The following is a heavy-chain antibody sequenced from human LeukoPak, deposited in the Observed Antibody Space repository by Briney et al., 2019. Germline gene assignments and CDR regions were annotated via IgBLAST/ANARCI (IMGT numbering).Heavy chain of an antibody. CDR2: IRYDGSNK. V-gene: IGHV3-30*02. Sequence: GGSLRLSCAASGFTFSSYGMHWVRQAPGKGLEWVAFIRYDGSNKYYADSVKGRFTISRDNSKNTLYLQMNSLRAEDTAVYYCARERRGYDYVWGSYRYVGAFDIWGQGTMVTVSS. CDR3: ARERRGYDYVWGSYRYVGAFDI. J-gene: IGHJ3*02. D-gene: IGHD3-16*02. CDR1: GFTFSSYG.